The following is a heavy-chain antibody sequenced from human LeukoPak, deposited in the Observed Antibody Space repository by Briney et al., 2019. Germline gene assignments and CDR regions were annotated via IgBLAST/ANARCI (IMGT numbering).Heavy chain of an antibody. J-gene: IGHJ6*03. V-gene: IGHV4-59*01. Sequence: SETLSLTCTVSGVSITTYYWSWIRQPPGKGLEWIGNIYYSGSTNYNPSLKSRVTISVDTSKNQFSLKLSSVTAADTAVYYCTRGSIAYYYMDVWGKGTTVTISS. CDR1: GVSITTYY. CDR2: IYYSGST. D-gene: IGHD3-22*01. CDR3: TRGSIAYYYMDV.